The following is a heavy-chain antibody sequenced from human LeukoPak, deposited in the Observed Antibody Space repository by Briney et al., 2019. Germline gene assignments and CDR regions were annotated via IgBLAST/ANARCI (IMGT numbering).Heavy chain of an antibody. D-gene: IGHD3-10*02. CDR2: IYYGGST. CDR3: ARGLFGEFGFDF. V-gene: IGHV4-59*02. CDR1: GGSVSSYY. J-gene: IGHJ4*02. Sequence: SETLSLTCTVSGGSVSSYYWSWVRQPPGKGLEWIGYIYYGGSTNYKPSPKSRVTISVDTSKNQFSLKLSSVTAADTAVYYCARGLFGEFGFDFWGQGTLVTVSS.